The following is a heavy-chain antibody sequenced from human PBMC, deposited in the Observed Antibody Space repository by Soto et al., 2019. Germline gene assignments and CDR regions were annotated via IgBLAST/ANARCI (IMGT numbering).Heavy chain of an antibody. CDR1: GYTFTSYG. CDR3: ARDRNTYDSSGLADY. J-gene: IGHJ4*02. V-gene: IGHV1-18*01. Sequence: QVQLVQSGAEVKKPGASVKVSCKASGYTFTSYGISWVRQAPGQGLEWMGWISAYNVNTNYAQKLQGRVTMTTDTYTSTAYMELRSLRSDDTAVYYCARDRNTYDSSGLADYWGQGTLVTVSS. D-gene: IGHD3-22*01. CDR2: ISAYNVNT.